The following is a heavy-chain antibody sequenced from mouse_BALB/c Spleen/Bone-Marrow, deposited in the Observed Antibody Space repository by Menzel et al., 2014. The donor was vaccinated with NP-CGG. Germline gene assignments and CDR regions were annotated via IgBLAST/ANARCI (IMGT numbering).Heavy chain of an antibody. J-gene: IGHJ4*01. Sequence: DVMLVESGGGLVQPGGSLRLSCATPGFTFTDYYMGWVRQPPGKALEWLGFIRNKANGYTTEYSASVKGRFTISRDNSQSILYLQMNTLRAEDSATYYCARDDYYAMDYWGQGTSVTVSS. V-gene: IGHV7-3*02. CDR1: GFTFTDYY. CDR2: IRNKANGYTT. CDR3: ARDDYYAMDY.